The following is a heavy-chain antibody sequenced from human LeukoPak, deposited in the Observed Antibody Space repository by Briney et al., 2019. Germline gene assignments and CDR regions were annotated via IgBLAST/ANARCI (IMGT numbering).Heavy chain of an antibody. CDR3: AREAEPSSSWYTTHYYYYYYMDV. CDR2: IKQDGSEK. D-gene: IGHD6-13*01. J-gene: IGHJ6*03. CDR1: GFTFSSYW. Sequence: GGSLRLSCAASGFTFSSYWMSWVRQAPGKGLEWVANIKQDGSEKFYVDSVKGRFTISRDNARNSLYLQMNSLRAEDTAVYYCAREAEPSSSWYTTHYYYYYYMDVWGKGTTVTVSS. V-gene: IGHV3-7*01.